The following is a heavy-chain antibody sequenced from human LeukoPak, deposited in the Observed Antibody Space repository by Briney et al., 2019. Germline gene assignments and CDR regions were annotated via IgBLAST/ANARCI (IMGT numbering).Heavy chain of an antibody. CDR2: INWNGGST. J-gene: IGHJ4*02. D-gene: IGHD5-12*01. Sequence: PGGSLRLSCAASGFTFDDYGMSWVRQVPGKGLEWVSNINWNGGSTGYADSVKGRFTISRDNSKNTLYLQMNSLRPEDTAVYYCAKVNKGGYDSFDYWGQGTLVTVSS. CDR3: AKVNKGGYDSFDY. CDR1: GFTFDDYG. V-gene: IGHV3-20*04.